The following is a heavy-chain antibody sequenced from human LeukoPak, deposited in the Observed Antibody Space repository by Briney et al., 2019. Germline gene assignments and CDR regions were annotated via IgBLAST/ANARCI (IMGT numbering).Heavy chain of an antibody. Sequence: GESLKISCKGSGYRFTGYWIGWVRQMPGKGLEWMGIIYPGDSDTRYSPSFQGQVTISADKSISTAYQQWSSLKASDTAMYYCARLGQYCSSTSCYLNWFDPWGQGTLVTVSS. CDR3: ARLGQYCSSTSCYLNWFDP. D-gene: IGHD2-2*01. CDR1: GYRFTGYW. CDR2: IYPGDSDT. J-gene: IGHJ5*02. V-gene: IGHV5-51*01.